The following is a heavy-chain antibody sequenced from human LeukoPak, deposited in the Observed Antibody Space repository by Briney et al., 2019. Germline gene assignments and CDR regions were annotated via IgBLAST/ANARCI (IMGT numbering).Heavy chain of an antibody. CDR3: AREIAVAGTGAFDY. V-gene: IGHV6-1*01. CDR1: GDSVSSNRAA. Sequence: SQTLSLTCAISGDSVSSNRAAWNWIRQSPSRGLEWLGGTYYRSKWYNDYAVSVKSRITINPDTSKNQFSLQLNSVTPEDTAVYYCAREIAVAGTGAFDYWGQGTLVTVSS. CDR2: TYYRSKWYN. D-gene: IGHD6-19*01. J-gene: IGHJ4*02.